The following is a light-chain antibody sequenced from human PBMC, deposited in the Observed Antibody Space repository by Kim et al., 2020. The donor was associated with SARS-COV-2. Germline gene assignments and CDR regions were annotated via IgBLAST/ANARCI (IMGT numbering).Light chain of an antibody. CDR1: CS. CDR3: AAWDSGLSAWV. CDR2: PHN. V-gene: IGLV1-44*01. J-gene: IGLJ3*02. Sequence: SASGTPGQTVTISCSGRCSVIWYQQLPEAAPKLLISPHNQRSTGVPVRFSASKSGPSASLAITGLLSEDEAVYYCAAWDSGLSAWVFGGGTKLTVL.